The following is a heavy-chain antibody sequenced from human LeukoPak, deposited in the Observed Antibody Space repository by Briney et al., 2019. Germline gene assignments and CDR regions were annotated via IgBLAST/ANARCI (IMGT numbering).Heavy chain of an antibody. V-gene: IGHV3-7*03. D-gene: IGHD3-10*01. CDR3: ARDRGYGSGSYYIRVFDY. Sequence: GGSLRLSCAASGFTFRSYWMSWVRQAPGKGLGWVANINQDRREKYYVDSVRGRFTISRDNAKSSLFLQMNSLRAEDTAVYYCARDRGYGSGSYYIRVFDYWGQGTLVTVSS. CDR1: GFTFRSYW. CDR2: INQDRREK. J-gene: IGHJ4*02.